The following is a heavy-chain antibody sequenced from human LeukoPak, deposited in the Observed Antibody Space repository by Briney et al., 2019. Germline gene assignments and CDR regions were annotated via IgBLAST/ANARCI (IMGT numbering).Heavy chain of an antibody. V-gene: IGHV3-66*04. CDR3: ARRGDGYNSGDFYGMDV. J-gene: IGHJ6*02. CDR2: IYSGGST. Sequence: GGSLRFSCAASGFTVSSNYMSWVRQAPGKGLEWVSVIYSGGSTYYADSVKGRFTISRDNSKNTLYLQMNSLRAEDTAVYYCARRGDGYNSGDFYGMDVWGQGTTVTVSS. D-gene: IGHD5-24*01. CDR1: GFTVSSNY.